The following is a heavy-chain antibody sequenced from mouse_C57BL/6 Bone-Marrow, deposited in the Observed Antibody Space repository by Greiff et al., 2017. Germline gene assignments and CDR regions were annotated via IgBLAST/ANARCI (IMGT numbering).Heavy chain of an antibody. CDR2: INPSSGYT. CDR3: ARGVDY. CDR1: GYTFTSYW. V-gene: IGHV1-7*01. J-gene: IGHJ2*01. Sequence: QVQLQQSGAELAKPGASVKLSCKASGYTFTSYWMHWVKQRPGQGLEWIGYINPSSGYTKYNQKFKDKATLTADKSSRTAYMQLSSLTYEDSAVYYCARGVDYWGQGTTLTVSS.